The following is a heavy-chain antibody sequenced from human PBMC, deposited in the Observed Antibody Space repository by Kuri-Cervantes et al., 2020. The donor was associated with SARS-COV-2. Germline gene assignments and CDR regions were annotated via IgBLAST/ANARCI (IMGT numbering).Heavy chain of an antibody. CDR3: ARASEEHMIVVVITTGGWFDP. CDR1: GDSISSVDYS. Sequence: ESLKISCAVSGDSISSVDYSWSWIRQPPGKGLEWIGEINHSGSTNYNPSLKSRVTISVDTSKNQFSLKLSSVTAADTAVYYCARASEEHMIVVVITTGGWFDPWGQGTLVTVSS. J-gene: IGHJ5*02. CDR2: INHSGST. D-gene: IGHD3-22*01. V-gene: IGHV4-34*01.